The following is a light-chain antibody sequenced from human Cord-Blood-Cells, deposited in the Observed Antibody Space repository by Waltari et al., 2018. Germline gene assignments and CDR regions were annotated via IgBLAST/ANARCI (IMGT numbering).Light chain of an antibody. CDR3: SSYTSSSTWV. CDR2: DVS. J-gene: IGLJ3*02. V-gene: IGLV2-14*01. CDR1: SSDVGGYTY. Sequence: QSALTQPASVSGSPGQSITISCTGTSSDVGGYTYVSWYQQPPRKAPKLMIYDVSKRPSGVSNRFSGSKSGNTASLTISGLQAEDEADYYCSSYTSSSTWVFGGGTKLTVL.